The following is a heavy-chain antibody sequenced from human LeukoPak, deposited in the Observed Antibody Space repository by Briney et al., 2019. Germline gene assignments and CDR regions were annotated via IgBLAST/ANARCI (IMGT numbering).Heavy chain of an antibody. J-gene: IGHJ4*02. D-gene: IGHD2-8*01. CDR1: GGSISSYY. CDR3: ARVGDRYCTNGVCSKVFDY. V-gene: IGHV4-59*01. CDR2: IYYSGST. Sequence: SETLSLTCTVSGGSISSYYWSWIRQPPGKGLECIGYIYYSGSTNYNPSLKSRVIISVDTCKNQFSLKLSSVTAADTAVYYCARVGDRYCTNGVCSKVFDYWGQGTLVTVSS.